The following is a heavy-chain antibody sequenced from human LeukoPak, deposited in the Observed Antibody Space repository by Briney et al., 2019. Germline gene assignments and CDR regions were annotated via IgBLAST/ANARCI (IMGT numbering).Heavy chain of an antibody. CDR1: GVSISSGGYY. D-gene: IGHD1-7*01. Sequence: SETLSLTCTVSGVSISSGGYYWPWIRQHPGKGLEWIGYIYFSGSTYYNPSLMSRLTISVDTSKNQFSLKLSSVTAADTAVYYCARGDLQTINYFDPWGQGTLVTVSS. CDR3: ARGDLQTINYFDP. CDR2: IYFSGST. V-gene: IGHV4-31*02. J-gene: IGHJ5*02.